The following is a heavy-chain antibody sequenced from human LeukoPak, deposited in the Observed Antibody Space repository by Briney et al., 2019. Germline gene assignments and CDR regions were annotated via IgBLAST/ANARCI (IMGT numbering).Heavy chain of an antibody. CDR2: IYYSGST. CDR1: GGSISSYY. V-gene: IGHV4-59*08. D-gene: IGHD3-10*01. Sequence: SETLFLTCTVSGGSISSYYWSWIRQPPGKGLEWIGYIYYSGSTNYNPSLKSRVIISVDTSKNQFSLKLSSVTAADTAVYYCASSHYYGSGSYYGRYFDYWGQGTLVTVSS. J-gene: IGHJ4*02. CDR3: ASSHYYGSGSYYGRYFDY.